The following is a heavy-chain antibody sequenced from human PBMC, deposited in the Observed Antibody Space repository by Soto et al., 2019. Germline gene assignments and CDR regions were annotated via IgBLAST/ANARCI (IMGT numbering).Heavy chain of an antibody. J-gene: IGHJ4*02. CDR3: AKDINAAN. CDR2: ISYDGSNK. D-gene: IGHD1-20*01. Sequence: PGGSLRLSCAASGFTFSSYGMHWVRQAPGKGLEWVAVISYDGSNKYYADSVKGRFTISRDNSKNTLYLQMNSLRAEDTAVYYCAKDINAANWGQGTLVTVSS. CDR1: GFTFSSYG. V-gene: IGHV3-30*18.